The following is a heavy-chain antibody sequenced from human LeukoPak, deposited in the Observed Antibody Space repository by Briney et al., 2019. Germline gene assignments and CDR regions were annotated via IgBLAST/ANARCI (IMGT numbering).Heavy chain of an antibody. CDR3: ARVHPGSYEYYFDY. J-gene: IGHJ4*02. D-gene: IGHD1-26*01. Sequence: SETLSLTCTVSGCSISSGGYYWIWIRQHPGKGLEGIGYIYYSGSTYYNPSLKSRVAISVDTSKNQFSLKLSSVTAADTAVHYCARVHPGSYEYYFDYWGQGTLVTVSS. CDR1: GCSISSGGYY. V-gene: IGHV4-31*03. CDR2: IYYSGST.